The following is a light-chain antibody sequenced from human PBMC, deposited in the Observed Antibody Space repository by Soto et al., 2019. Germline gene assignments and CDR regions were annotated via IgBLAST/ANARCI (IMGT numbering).Light chain of an antibody. CDR1: QSISSW. V-gene: IGKV1-39*01. J-gene: IGKJ2*01. Sequence: DIQMTQSPSTLSASVGDRVTITCRASQSISSWLAWYQQKPGKAPKLLIYGASNLHSGVPTRFSGSGSGTDFTLTISSLQPEDFATYYCQETYSTSVYTFGQGTKLEVK. CDR3: QETYSTSVYT. CDR2: GAS.